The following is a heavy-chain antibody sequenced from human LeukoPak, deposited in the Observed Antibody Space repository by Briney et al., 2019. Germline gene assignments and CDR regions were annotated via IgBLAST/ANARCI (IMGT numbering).Heavy chain of an antibody. CDR1: GFTFSDFA. J-gene: IGHJ4*02. CDR2: IWHDGSKK. V-gene: IGHV3-33*01. Sequence: GGSLRLSCVGSGFTFSDFAIHWVRQPPGMGLEWLTVIWHDGSKKYYGDSVKGRFTVSRDNSKNTVYLQMNGLRVEDTAIYYCVRGDYSTFSDYWGPGTRLIVSS. CDR3: VRGDYSTFSDY. D-gene: IGHD4-4*01.